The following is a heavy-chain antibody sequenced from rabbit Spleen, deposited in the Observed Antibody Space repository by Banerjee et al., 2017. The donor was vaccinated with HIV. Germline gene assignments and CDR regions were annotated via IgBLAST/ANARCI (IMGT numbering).Heavy chain of an antibody. D-gene: IGHD1-1*01. CDR3: ARNYGDFSGYVAFKL. CDR1: GVSFSNNHY. CDR2: IEGGSSAFS. J-gene: IGHJ4*01. Sequence: QSLEESGGGLVKPGASLTLTCTASGVSFSNNHYMCWVRQAPGKGLEWIACIEGGSSAFSYFASWAKGRFTISKTSSTTVTLQMTSLTAADTATYFCARNYGDFSGYVAFKLWGPGTLVTVS. V-gene: IGHV1S40*01.